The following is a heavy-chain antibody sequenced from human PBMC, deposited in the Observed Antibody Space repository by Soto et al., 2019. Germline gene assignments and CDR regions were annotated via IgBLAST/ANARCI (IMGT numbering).Heavy chain of an antibody. D-gene: IGHD6-13*01. CDR3: ARESRQQLVDY. CDR2: VFHTGTA. Sequence: SETLSLTCAVSGASIGSIGSTNWWNWVRQPPGKGLEWIGEVFHTGTANYNPSLMNRVIISVDTSKNQFSLKLSSVTAADTAVYYCARESRQQLVDYWGQGTLVTVSS. V-gene: IGHV4-4*02. CDR1: GASIGSIGSTNW. J-gene: IGHJ4*02.